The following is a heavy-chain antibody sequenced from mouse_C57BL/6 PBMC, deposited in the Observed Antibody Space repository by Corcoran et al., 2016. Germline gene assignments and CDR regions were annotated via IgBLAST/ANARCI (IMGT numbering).Heavy chain of an antibody. CDR1: GYTFTTYG. J-gene: IGHJ3*01. D-gene: IGHD1-1*01. V-gene: IGHV9-3*01. Sequence: QIQLVQSGPELKKPGETVKISCKASGYTFTTYGMSWVKQAPGKGLKWMGWINTYSGVPTYADDFKGRFAFSLETSASTAYLQINNLKNEDTATYFCARCDYYGSSPFAYWGQGTLVTVSA. CDR3: ARCDYYGSSPFAY. CDR2: INTYSGVP.